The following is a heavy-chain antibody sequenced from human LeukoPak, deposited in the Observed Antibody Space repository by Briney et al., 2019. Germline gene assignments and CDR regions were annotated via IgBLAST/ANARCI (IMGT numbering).Heavy chain of an antibody. CDR2: FDPEDGET. CDR3: AAAIVVVPAAIGNGMDV. D-gene: IGHD2-2*01. V-gene: IGHV1-24*01. J-gene: IGHJ6*02. Sequence: ASVKVSCKVSGYTLTELSMHWVRQAPGKGLEWMGGFDPEDGETIYAQKFQGRVTMTEDTSTDTAYTELSSLRSEDTAVYYCAAAIVVVPAAIGNGMDVWGQGTTVTVSS. CDR1: GYTLTELS.